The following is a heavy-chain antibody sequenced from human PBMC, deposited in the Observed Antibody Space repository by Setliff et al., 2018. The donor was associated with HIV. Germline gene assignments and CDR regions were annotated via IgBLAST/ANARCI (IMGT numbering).Heavy chain of an antibody. CDR2: VSGSGSTI. CDR1: GLTFSRYA. Sequence: PGGSLRLSCAASGLTFSRYAVSWVRQAPGKGLEWVSSVSGSGSTIFYADSVKGRFTISRDNAKNSLSLQMNSLRAEDTAVYYCASDQQWLAQGWGGPHYWGQGTLVTVSS. D-gene: IGHD6-19*01. CDR3: ASDQQWLAQGWGGPHY. J-gene: IGHJ4*02. V-gene: IGHV3-48*04.